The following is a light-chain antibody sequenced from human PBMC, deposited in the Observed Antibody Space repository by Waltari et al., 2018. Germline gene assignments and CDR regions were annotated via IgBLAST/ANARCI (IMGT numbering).Light chain of an antibody. Sequence: DIVMTQSPDSLAVSLGERATINCKSSQSVLYSSSNKSYLTWYQQKPGQPPKLLIYWASTREFGVPDRFSGSGSGTDFTLTISSLQAEDVAVYYCHQYYSTPWTFGQGTKVEIK. CDR1: QSVLYSSSNKSY. CDR2: WAS. CDR3: HQYYSTPWT. J-gene: IGKJ1*01. V-gene: IGKV4-1*01.